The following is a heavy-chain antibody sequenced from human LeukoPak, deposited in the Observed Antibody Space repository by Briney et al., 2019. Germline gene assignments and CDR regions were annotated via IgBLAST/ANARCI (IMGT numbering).Heavy chain of an antibody. V-gene: IGHV4-34*01. D-gene: IGHD3-10*01. Sequence: SETLSLTCAVYGGSFSGYYWSWIRQPPGEGLEWIGEINHSGSTNYNPSLKSRVTISVDTSKNQFSLKLSSVTAADTAVYYCARGLVLVRGVRPHFDYWGQGTLVTVSS. CDR1: GGSFSGYY. J-gene: IGHJ4*02. CDR3: ARGLVLVRGVRPHFDY. CDR2: INHSGST.